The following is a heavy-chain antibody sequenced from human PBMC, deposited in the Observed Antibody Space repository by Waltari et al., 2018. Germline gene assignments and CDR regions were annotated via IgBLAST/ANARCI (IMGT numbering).Heavy chain of an antibody. CDR2: MNHNSGNT. Sequence: QVQLVQSGAEVKKPGASVKVSCKASGYTFTSYDINWVRQATGQGLEWMGWMNHNSGNTGYAQKFQGRVTMTRNTSRSTAYMELSSLRSEDTAVYYCATATYDYVWGSYRYNFDYWGQGTLVTVSS. J-gene: IGHJ4*02. V-gene: IGHV1-8*01. D-gene: IGHD3-16*02. CDR1: GYTFTSYD. CDR3: ATATYDYVWGSYRYNFDY.